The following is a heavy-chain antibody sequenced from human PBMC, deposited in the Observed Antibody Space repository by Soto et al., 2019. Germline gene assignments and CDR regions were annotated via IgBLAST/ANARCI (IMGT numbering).Heavy chain of an antibody. J-gene: IGHJ4*02. D-gene: IGHD3-22*01. V-gene: IGHV1-3*01. CDR2: INAGNGNT. CDR1: GYTFTSYA. CDR3: ARGGGTMIVVVIPFFDY. Sequence: ASVKVSCKASGYTFTSYAMHWVRQAPGQRLEWMGWINAGNGNTKYSQKFQGRVTITRDTSASTAYMELSSLRSEDTAVYYCARGGGTMIVVVIPFFDYWGQGTLVTVSS.